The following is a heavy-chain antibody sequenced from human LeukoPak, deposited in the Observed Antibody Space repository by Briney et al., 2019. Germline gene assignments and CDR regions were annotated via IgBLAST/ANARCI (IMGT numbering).Heavy chain of an antibody. CDR1: GFDFSGFS. CDR2: MEEYGSYI. Sequence: GGSLRLSCVVSGFDFSGFSMSWVRQAPGKGLEWVAIMEEYGSYIFYVDSVKGRFIISRDNAKNSLYLQMNSLRAEDTAVYYCARDREWELADVFDIWGQGTMVTVSS. CDR3: ARDREWELADVFDI. V-gene: IGHV3-7*01. J-gene: IGHJ3*02. D-gene: IGHD1-26*01.